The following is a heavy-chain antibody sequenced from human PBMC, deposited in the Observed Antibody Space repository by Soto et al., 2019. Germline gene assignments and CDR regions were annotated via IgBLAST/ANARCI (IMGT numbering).Heavy chain of an antibody. J-gene: IGHJ4*02. CDR3: ASHDCRGGSCYGY. D-gene: IGHD2-15*01. CDR2: ISSSSSTI. V-gene: IGHV3-48*01. Sequence: PGGSLRLSCAASGFTFSSYSMNWVRQAPGKGLEWVSYISSSSSTIYYADSVRGRFTISRDNAKNSLYLQMNSLRAEDTAVYYCASHDCRGGSCYGYWGQGTLVTVSS. CDR1: GFTFSSYS.